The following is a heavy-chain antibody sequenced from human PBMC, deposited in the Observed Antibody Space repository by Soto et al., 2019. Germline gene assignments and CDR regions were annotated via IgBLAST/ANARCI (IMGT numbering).Heavy chain of an antibody. D-gene: IGHD3-22*01. CDR3: ARASGYYLYYFDY. J-gene: IGHJ4*02. CDR2: IYYSGST. Sequence: SETLSLTCTVSGGSISSYYWSWIRQPPGKGLEWIGYIYYSGSTNYSPSLKSRVTISVDTSKNQFSLKLSSVTAADTAVYYCARASGYYLYYFDYWGQGTLVTVSS. V-gene: IGHV4-59*01. CDR1: GGSISSYY.